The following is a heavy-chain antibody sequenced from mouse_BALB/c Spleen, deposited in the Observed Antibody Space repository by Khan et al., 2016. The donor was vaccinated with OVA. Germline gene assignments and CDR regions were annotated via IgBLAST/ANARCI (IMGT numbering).Heavy chain of an antibody. V-gene: IGHV2-2*01. Sequence: QVQLKQSGPGLVQPSQSLSITCTVSGFSLTTYGVPCVRQSPGKGLEWLGVIWSGGGTDYNAAFISRLSISKDNSKSQVFFKMNSLQADDTAMYYCARNSYMYDFTYWGQGTLVTVSA. CDR2: IWSGGGT. CDR3: ARNSYMYDFTY. J-gene: IGHJ3*01. D-gene: IGHD2-14*01. CDR1: GFSLTTYG.